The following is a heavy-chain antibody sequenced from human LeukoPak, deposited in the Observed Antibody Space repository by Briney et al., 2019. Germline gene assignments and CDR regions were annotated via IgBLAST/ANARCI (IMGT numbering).Heavy chain of an antibody. CDR3: AHSDSSGYDY. CDR2: IYWDDDK. CDR1: GGSISSSSYY. Sequence: TLSLTCTVSGGSISSSSYYWGWIRQPPGKGLEWLALIYWDDDKRYSPSLKSRLTITKDTSKNQVVLTMTNMDPVDTATYYCAHSDSSGYDYWGQGTLVTVSS. J-gene: IGHJ4*02. V-gene: IGHV2-5*02. D-gene: IGHD3-22*01.